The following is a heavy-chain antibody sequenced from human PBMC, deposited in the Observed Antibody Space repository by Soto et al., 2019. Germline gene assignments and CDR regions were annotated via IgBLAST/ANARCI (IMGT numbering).Heavy chain of an antibody. J-gene: IGHJ4*02. CDR2: ISGSGGGT. Sequence: EVQVLESGGGLVQPGGSLRLSCAASEFTFSTYAMSWVRQAPGKGLEWVSGISGSGGGTYYADSVKGRFTISRDNSKNTVYLQMNSLRAEDTAVYYCAKPHRDVYSTAFFYHWCQGTLVTVSS. CDR3: AKPHRDVYSTAFFYH. V-gene: IGHV3-23*01. CDR1: EFTFSTYA. D-gene: IGHD4-4*01.